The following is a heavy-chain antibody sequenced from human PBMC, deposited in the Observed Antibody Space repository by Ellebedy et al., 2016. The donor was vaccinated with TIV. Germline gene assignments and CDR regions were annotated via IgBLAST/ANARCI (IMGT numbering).Heavy chain of an antibody. CDR3: ARGDGSGGWHYLDY. V-gene: IGHV1-46*04. CDR2: IDPSGGPT. D-gene: IGHD6-19*01. Sequence: AASVKVSCKASGYTFTGHYMHWVRQAPGQGLEWMGIIDPSGGPTNYAQKLEGRVTLTSDTSTSTVYMELSSLRSEDTAVYYCARGDGSGGWHYLDYWGQGALVIVSS. CDR1: GYTFTGHY. J-gene: IGHJ4*02.